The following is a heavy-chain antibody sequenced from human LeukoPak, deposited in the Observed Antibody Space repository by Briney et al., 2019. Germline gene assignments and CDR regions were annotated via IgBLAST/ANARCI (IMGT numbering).Heavy chain of an antibody. Sequence: PGGSLRLSCRTSGFAFNNYAMNWVRQPPGKGLEWVSGISGFNTYYADSVNGRFTISRDNSKNVLYLQMNRLRVEDTAVYYCVKDVCTSPRCLLYSDSWGQGALGTVSS. CDR1: GFAFNNYA. D-gene: IGHD2-2*01. CDR3: VKDVCTSPRCLLYSDS. J-gene: IGHJ4*02. V-gene: IGHV3-23*01. CDR2: ISGFNT.